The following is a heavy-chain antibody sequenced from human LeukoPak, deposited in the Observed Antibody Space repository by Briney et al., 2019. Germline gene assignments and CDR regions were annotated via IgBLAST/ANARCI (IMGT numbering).Heavy chain of an antibody. Sequence: GGSLRLSCAASGFTFSSYAMSWVRQAPGKGLEWVSAISGSSGSTYYADSVKGRFTISRDNSKNTLYLQMNSLRAEDTAVYYCAEDKSMIVVVNDAFDIWGQGTMVTVSS. CDR3: AEDKSMIVVVNDAFDI. V-gene: IGHV3-23*01. J-gene: IGHJ3*02. D-gene: IGHD3-22*01. CDR2: ISGSSGST. CDR1: GFTFSSYA.